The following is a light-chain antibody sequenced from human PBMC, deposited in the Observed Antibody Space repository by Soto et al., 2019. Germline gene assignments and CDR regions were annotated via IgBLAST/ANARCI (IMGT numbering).Light chain of an antibody. V-gene: IGKV3-20*01. CDR3: QQYGSSPET. CDR2: DVS. J-gene: IGKJ1*01. CDR1: QSVSSAY. Sequence: FTESRGTVSLSPGERVTLSGMASQSVSSAYLAWYQQKPGQAPRLLIYDVSSRATGIPDRFSGSGSGTDIRLTASVLESQHIPAYDCQQYGSSPETFRQGTKVDIK.